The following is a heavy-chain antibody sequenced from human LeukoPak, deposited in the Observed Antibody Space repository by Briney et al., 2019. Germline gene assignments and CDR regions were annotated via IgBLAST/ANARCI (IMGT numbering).Heavy chain of an antibody. CDR3: AKIAETSGIYGQGYDY. CDR2: ISGSGDNT. J-gene: IGHJ4*02. CDR1: GFTLSSNW. D-gene: IGHD1-26*01. V-gene: IGHV3-23*01. Sequence: PGGSLRLSCAGSGFTLSSNWMHWVRQAPGKRLEWVSGISGSGDNTHNADFVKGRFTISRDNSKNTLYLQMNSLRAEDTAVYYCAKIAETSGIYGQGYDYWGQGTLVTVSS.